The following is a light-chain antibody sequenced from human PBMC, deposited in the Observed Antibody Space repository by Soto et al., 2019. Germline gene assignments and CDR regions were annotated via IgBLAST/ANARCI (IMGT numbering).Light chain of an antibody. Sequence: DIQITQSPSTLSASVGDRVTITCRASQSITTWLAWYQQKPGKAPKLLIYKASSLESGVPSRFSGSGSGTEFTLTISSLQPDDFATYYCQQYDSYSLWMFGQGTKVHIK. CDR2: KAS. V-gene: IGKV1-5*03. CDR1: QSITTW. J-gene: IGKJ1*01. CDR3: QQYDSYSLWM.